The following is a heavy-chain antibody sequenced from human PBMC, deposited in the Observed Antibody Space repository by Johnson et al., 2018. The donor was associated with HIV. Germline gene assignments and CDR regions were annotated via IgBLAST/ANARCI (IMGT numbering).Heavy chain of an antibody. Sequence: VQLVESGGGVVQPGRSLRLSCAASGFTFSSYAMHWVRQAPGKGLEWVSYISSSGSTIYYADSVKGRFTISRDNARRSLHLQMNSLRAEDTALYYCARGVGGAGDDAFDIWGQGTMVTVSS. CDR3: ARGVGGAGDDAFDI. D-gene: IGHD6-19*01. CDR1: GFTFSSYA. J-gene: IGHJ3*02. V-gene: IGHV3-48*04. CDR2: ISSSGSTI.